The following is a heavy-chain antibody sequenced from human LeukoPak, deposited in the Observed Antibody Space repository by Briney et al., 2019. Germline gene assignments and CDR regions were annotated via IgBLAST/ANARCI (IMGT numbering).Heavy chain of an antibody. CDR3: ARDYDYTGRSASDI. Sequence: ASVKVSCKASGYTFTGYYMHWVRQAPGQGLGWMGRINPNSGATNYAQNFQGRVTMTRDMSITTAYMELSRLTFDDTAVYYCARDYDYTGRSASDIWGQGTMVTVSS. CDR1: GYTFTGYY. D-gene: IGHD3-3*01. CDR2: INPNSGAT. V-gene: IGHV1-2*06. J-gene: IGHJ3*02.